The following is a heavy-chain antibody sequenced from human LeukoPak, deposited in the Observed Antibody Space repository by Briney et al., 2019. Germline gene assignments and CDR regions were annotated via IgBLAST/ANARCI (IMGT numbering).Heavy chain of an antibody. CDR2: INHSGST. D-gene: IGHD5-18*01. V-gene: IGHV4-34*01. J-gene: IGHJ4*02. CDR3: ARARGMVRNFDY. CDR1: GGSFSGYY. Sequence: PSETLSLTCAVYGGSFSGYYWSWIRQPPGKGLEWIGEINHSGSTNYNPSLKSRVTISVDTSKNQFSLKLSSVTAVDTAVYYCARARGMVRNFDYWGQGTLVTVSS.